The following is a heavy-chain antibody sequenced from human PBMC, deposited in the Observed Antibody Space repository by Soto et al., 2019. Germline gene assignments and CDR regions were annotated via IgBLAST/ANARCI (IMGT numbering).Heavy chain of an antibody. CDR2: INHSGST. Sequence: SETLSLTCAVYGGSFSGYYWSWIRQPPGKGLEWIGEINHSGSTNYNPSLKSRVTISVDTSKNQFSLKLSSVTAADTAVYYCARTPTTVTTPTGNEYWGQGTLVTVSS. CDR3: ARTPTTVTTPTGNEY. D-gene: IGHD4-17*01. J-gene: IGHJ4*02. CDR1: GGSFSGYY. V-gene: IGHV4-34*01.